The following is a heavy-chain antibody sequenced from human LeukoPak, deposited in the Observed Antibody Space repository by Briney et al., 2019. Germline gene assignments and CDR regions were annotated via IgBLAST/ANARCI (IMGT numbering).Heavy chain of an antibody. V-gene: IGHV3-74*01. CDR2: INSDGSST. Sequence: GGSLRLSCAASGITFSSYWMHWVRQAPGKGLVWVSRINSDGSSTSYVDSVKGRFTISRDNAKNTLYLQMNSLRAEDTAVYYWARGWMGRDDYWGQGTQVTVSS. CDR3: ARGWMGRDDY. J-gene: IGHJ4*02. D-gene: IGHD1-26*01. CDR1: GITFSSYW.